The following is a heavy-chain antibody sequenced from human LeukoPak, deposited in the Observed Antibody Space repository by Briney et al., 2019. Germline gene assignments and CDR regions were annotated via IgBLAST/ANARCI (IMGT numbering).Heavy chain of an antibody. CDR3: AKVMTRTMVRGVPPSDY. Sequence: GGSLRLSCAASGFTFSRHAMSWVRQAPGKGLEWVSTISGSGGSTYYADSVKGRFTISRDNSKNTLYLQMSSLRAEDTAVYYCAKVMTRTMVRGVPPSDYWGQGTLVTVSS. D-gene: IGHD3-10*01. CDR1: GFTFSRHA. V-gene: IGHV3-23*01. CDR2: ISGSGGST. J-gene: IGHJ4*02.